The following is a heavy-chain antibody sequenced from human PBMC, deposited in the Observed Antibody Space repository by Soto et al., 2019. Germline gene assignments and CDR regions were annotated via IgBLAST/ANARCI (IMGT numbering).Heavy chain of an antibody. V-gene: IGHV3-23*01. CDR3: AQTTPSIHWFDP. Sequence: EVQLLESGGGLVQPGGSLRLSCAASGFTFSSYAMSWVRQAPGKGLEWVSAISAGGGNTYYGDSVKGRFTISRDNSKNPLYLQMNSLRAEDTAVYFCAQTTPSIHWFDPWGQGTLVTVSS. CDR2: ISAGGGNT. CDR1: GFTFSSYA. D-gene: IGHD1-1*01. J-gene: IGHJ5*02.